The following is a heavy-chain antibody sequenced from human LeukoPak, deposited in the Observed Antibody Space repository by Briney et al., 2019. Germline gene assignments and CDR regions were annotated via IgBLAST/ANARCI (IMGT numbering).Heavy chain of an antibody. CDR3: TTETSLGYCSSTSCYSFDY. CDR2: IKSKTDGGTT. CDR1: GFTFSNAW. V-gene: IGHV3-15*01. D-gene: IGHD2-2*01. J-gene: IGHJ4*02. Sequence: GGSLRLSCAASGFTFSNAWMSWVRQAPGKGLEWVGRIKSKTDGGTTDYAAPVKGRFTISRDDSKKTLYLQMNSLKTDDTAVYYCTTETSLGYCSSTSCYSFDYWGQGTLVTVSS.